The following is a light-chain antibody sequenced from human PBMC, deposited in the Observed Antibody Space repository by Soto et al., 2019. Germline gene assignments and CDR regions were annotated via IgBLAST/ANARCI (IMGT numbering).Light chain of an antibody. J-gene: IGKJ5*01. CDR2: DAS. CDR3: QQYNNWPPIT. Sequence: EIVMTQSPATLSVSPGERATLSCRASQSVSSNLAWYQRKPDQAPRLLIYDASTRATGVAARFSGSGSGTEFTLTTSSRQSEDFAVYYCQQYNNWPPITFGQGTRLDIK. V-gene: IGKV3D-15*01. CDR1: QSVSSN.